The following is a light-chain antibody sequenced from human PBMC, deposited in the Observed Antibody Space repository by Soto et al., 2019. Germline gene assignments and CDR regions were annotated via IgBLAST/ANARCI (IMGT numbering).Light chain of an antibody. V-gene: IGKV1-33*01. CDR1: RDITNF. CDR3: HQHDNLPLT. CDR2: DAS. Sequence: DVQLFQKTSSLSASVGDRVTITCQASRDITNFLNWYQQEPGKAPRLLIYDASNLATGVPSRFSGSGSATDFALTISSLQPEDTATYYCHQHDNLPLTFGGGTKVDIK. J-gene: IGKJ4*01.